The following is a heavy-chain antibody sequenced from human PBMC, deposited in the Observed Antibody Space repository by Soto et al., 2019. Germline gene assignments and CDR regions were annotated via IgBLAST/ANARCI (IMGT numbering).Heavy chain of an antibody. D-gene: IGHD4-17*01. CDR3: ASSTVTTFYYYYGMDV. V-gene: IGHV4-59*01. CDR1: GGSISNYY. J-gene: IGHJ6*02. Sequence: SETLSLTCIVSGGSISNYYWSWIRQPPGKGLEWIGYIYYSGSTNYNPSLKSRVTISVDTSKNQFSLKLSSVTAADTAVYYCASSTVTTFYYYYGMDVWGQGTTVTVSS. CDR2: IYYSGST.